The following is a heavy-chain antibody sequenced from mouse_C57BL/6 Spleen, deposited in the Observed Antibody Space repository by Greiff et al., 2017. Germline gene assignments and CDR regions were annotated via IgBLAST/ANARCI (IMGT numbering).Heavy chain of an antibody. D-gene: IGHD2-5*01. J-gene: IGHJ4*01. V-gene: IGHV5-4*01. CDR3: ARDKEPTIVTLYAMDY. CDR2: ISDGGSYT. Sequence: DVMLVESGGGLVKPGGSLKLSCAASGFTFSSYAMSWVRQTPEKRLEWVATISDGGSYTYYPDNVKGRFTIARDNAKNHLYLQMSHLKSEDTAMYYCARDKEPTIVTLYAMDYWGQGTSVTVSS. CDR1: GFTFSSYA.